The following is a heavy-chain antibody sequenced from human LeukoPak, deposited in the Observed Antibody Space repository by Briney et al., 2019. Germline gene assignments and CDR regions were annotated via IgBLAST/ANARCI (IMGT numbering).Heavy chain of an antibody. J-gene: IGHJ6*02. CDR1: GFTFSSYA. V-gene: IGHV3-23*01. CDR3: AREYYYGSGSYSYYYGMDV. D-gene: IGHD3-10*01. CDR2: ISGSGGST. Sequence: PGGSLRLSCAASGFTFSSYAMSWVRQAPGKGLEWVSAISGSGGSTYYADSVKGRFTISRDNSKNTLYLQMNSLRAEDTAVYYCAREYYYGSGSYSYYYGMDVWGQGTTVTVSS.